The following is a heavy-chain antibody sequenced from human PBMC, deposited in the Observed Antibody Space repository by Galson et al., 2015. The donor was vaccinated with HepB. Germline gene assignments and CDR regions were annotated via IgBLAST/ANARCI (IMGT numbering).Heavy chain of an antibody. CDR3: VTGRTPFYFHY. Sequence: QSGAEVKKPGESLKISCKGSGYNFARYWIGWVRQMPGKGLEWMGIFYPGDSDTRYSPSFQGQVTIPPDKSISTAYLQGSSLKASDTAIYYCVTGRTPFYFHYWGQGTLVTVSS. V-gene: IGHV5-51*03. D-gene: IGHD2-8*02. CDR2: FYPGDSDT. CDR1: GYNFARYW. J-gene: IGHJ4*02.